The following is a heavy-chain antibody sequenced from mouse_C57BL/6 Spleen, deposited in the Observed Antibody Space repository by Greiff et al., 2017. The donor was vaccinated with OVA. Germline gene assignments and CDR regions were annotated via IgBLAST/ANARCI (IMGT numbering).Heavy chain of an antibody. CDR2: IDPETGGT. CDR3: TRSNTTVVDYFDY. J-gene: IGHJ2*01. Sequence: QVQLKESGAELVRPGASVTLSCKASGYTFTDYEMHWVKQTPVHGLEWIGAIDPETGGTAYNQKFKGKAILTADKSSSTAYMELRSLTSEDSAVYYCTRSNTTVVDYFDYWGQGTTLTVSS. CDR1: GYTFTDYE. D-gene: IGHD1-1*01. V-gene: IGHV1-15*01.